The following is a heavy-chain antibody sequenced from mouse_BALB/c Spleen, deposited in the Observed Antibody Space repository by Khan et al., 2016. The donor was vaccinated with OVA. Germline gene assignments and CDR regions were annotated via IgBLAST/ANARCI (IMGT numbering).Heavy chain of an antibody. V-gene: IGHV1S81*02. Sequence: VQLQQSGAELVKPGASVKLSCKASGYTFTSYWMHWVKQRPGQGLEWIGEINPSNGRTNYNEKFKSKATLTEDKSYSTAYMQLSSLPVEYCAVDSVARRHYCDDEGWFAYWGQGTLVTVSA. J-gene: IGHJ3*01. CDR1: GYTFTSYW. CDR2: INPSNGRT. CDR3: ARRHYCDDEGWFAY. D-gene: IGHD2-12*01.